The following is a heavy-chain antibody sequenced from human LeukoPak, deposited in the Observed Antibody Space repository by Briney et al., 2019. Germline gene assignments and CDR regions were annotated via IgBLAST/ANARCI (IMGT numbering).Heavy chain of an antibody. CDR1: GGSFNGYY. Sequence: SETLSLTCAVYGGSFNGYYWSWIRQPPGKALEWIGEINHSGSTNYNPSLKSRVTISVDTSKNQFSLKLSSVTAADTAVYYCASTGYSYLDAFDIWGQGTMVTVSS. J-gene: IGHJ3*02. D-gene: IGHD3-9*01. CDR3: ASTGYSYLDAFDI. CDR2: INHSGST. V-gene: IGHV4-34*01.